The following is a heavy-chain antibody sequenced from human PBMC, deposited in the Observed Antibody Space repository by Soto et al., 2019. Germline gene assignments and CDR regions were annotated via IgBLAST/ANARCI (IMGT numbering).Heavy chain of an antibody. CDR1: GFTFSIYG. CDR3: AKDQYSSTLYGMDV. D-gene: IGHD6-13*01. J-gene: IGHJ6*02. Sequence: GGSLSISCAASGFTFSIYGMHWVRQAPGKGLEWVAVISYDGSNKYYADSVKGLFTISRDNSKNTLYLQMNSRRAEDTAVYYCAKDQYSSTLYGMDVWGQGTTVTVSS. CDR2: ISYDGSNK. V-gene: IGHV3-30*18.